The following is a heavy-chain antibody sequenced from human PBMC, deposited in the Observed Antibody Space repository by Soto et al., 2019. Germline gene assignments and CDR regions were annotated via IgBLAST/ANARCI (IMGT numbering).Heavy chain of an antibody. CDR1: GFTFSSYG. CDR2: IWYDGSNK. CDR3: ARGGSSGPTDY. V-gene: IGHV3-33*01. J-gene: IGHJ4*02. Sequence: GGSLRLSCAASGFTFSSYGMHWVRQAPGKGLEWVAVIWYDGSNKYYADSVKGRFTISRDNSKNTLYLQMNSLRAEDTAVYYCARGGSSGPTDYWGQGTLVTVSS. D-gene: IGHD6-19*01.